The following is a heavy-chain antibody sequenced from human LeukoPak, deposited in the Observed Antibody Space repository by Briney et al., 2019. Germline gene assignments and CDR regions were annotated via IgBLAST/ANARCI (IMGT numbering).Heavy chain of an antibody. D-gene: IGHD6-6*01. Sequence: SETLSLTCTVSGYSISSGYYWGWLRQPPGKGLEWIGSIYHSGSTYYNPSLKSRVTISVDTSKNQFSLKLSSVTAADTAVYYCARDSSEGYFQHWGQGTLVTVSS. CDR2: IYHSGST. CDR3: ARDSSEGYFQH. V-gene: IGHV4-38-2*02. CDR1: GYSISSGYY. J-gene: IGHJ1*01.